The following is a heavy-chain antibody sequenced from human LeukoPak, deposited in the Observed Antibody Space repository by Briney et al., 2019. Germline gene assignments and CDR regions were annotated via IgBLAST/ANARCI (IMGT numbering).Heavy chain of an antibody. D-gene: IGHD1-1*01. V-gene: IGHV1-46*01. CDR2: INPSDGST. Sequence: SVKVSCRASGYTFTSNYLHWVRQAPGQGPQWMGRINPSDGSTRYAQKFQGRVTMTRDTSTSTVYMELSSLRSEDTAVFFCARELRRGGKQLGDYFDYWGQGTVGPDSS. CDR1: GYTFTSNY. CDR3: ARELRRGGKQLGDYFDY. J-gene: IGHJ4*02.